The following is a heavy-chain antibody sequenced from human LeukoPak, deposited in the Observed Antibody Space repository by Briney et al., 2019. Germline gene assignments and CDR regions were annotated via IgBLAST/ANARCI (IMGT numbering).Heavy chain of an antibody. D-gene: IGHD1-26*01. CDR2: ISYDGSNK. J-gene: IGHJ4*02. CDR1: GFTFSSYG. Sequence: PGGSLRLSCAASGFTFSSYGMHWVRQAPGKGLEWVAVISYDGSNKYYADSVKGRLTISRDNSKNTLYLQMNSLRAEDTAVYYCAKDDSGSPSDYWGQGTLVTVSS. CDR3: AKDDSGSPSDY. V-gene: IGHV3-30*18.